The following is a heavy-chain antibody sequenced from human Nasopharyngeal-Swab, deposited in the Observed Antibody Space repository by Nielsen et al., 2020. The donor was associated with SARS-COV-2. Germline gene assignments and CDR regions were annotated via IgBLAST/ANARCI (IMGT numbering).Heavy chain of an antibody. Sequence: SETLSLTCTVSGGSISSGGYYWIWIRQHPGKGLEWIGYIYYSGSTYYNPSLKSRVTISVDTSKNQLSLKLSSVTAADTAVYYCARLNGIAAAGTGWFDPWGQGTLVTVSS. CDR3: ARLNGIAAAGTGWFDP. CDR1: GGSISSGGYY. D-gene: IGHD6-13*01. V-gene: IGHV4-31*03. CDR2: IYYSGST. J-gene: IGHJ5*02.